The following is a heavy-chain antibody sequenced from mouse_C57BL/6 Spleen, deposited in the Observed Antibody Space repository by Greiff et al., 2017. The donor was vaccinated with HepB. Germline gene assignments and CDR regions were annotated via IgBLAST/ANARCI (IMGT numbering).Heavy chain of an antibody. D-gene: IGHD1-1*02. J-gene: IGHJ4*01. CDR1: GYTFTSYW. CDR3: ARSLWAGYYAMDY. V-gene: IGHV1-64*01. Sequence: VQLQQSGAELVKPGASVKLSCKASGYTFTSYWMHWVKQRPGQGLEWIGMFHPNSGSTNYNEKFKSKATLTVDKSSSTAYMQLSSLTSEDSAVYYCARSLWAGYYAMDYWGQGTSVTVSS. CDR2: FHPNSGST.